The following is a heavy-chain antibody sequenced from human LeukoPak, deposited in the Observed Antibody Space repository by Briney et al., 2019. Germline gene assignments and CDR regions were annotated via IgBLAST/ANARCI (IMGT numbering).Heavy chain of an antibody. CDR2: ISGSGGST. CDR3: AKGQTYYYGSGSQPPDY. V-gene: IGHV3-23*01. J-gene: IGHJ4*02. D-gene: IGHD3-10*01. Sequence: GGSLRLSCAASGFTFSSYAMSWVRQAPGKGLEWVSAISGSGGSTYYADSVKGRFTISRDNSKNTLYLQMNSLRAEDTAVYYCAKGQTYYYGSGSQPPDYWGQGTLVTVSS. CDR1: GFTFSSYA.